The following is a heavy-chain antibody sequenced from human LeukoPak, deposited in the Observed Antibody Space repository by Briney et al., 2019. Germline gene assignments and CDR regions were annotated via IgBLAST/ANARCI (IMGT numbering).Heavy chain of an antibody. CDR2: ISYGGSNK. CDR3: ARGRDYYDSSGYIGY. V-gene: IGHV3-30*04. Sequence: GGSLRLSCAASGFTFSSYAMHWVRQAPGKGLEWVAVISYGGSNKYYADSVKGRFTISRDNSKNTLYLQMNSLRAEDTAVYYCARGRDYYDSSGYIGYWGQGTLVTVSS. D-gene: IGHD3-22*01. CDR1: GFTFSSYA. J-gene: IGHJ4*02.